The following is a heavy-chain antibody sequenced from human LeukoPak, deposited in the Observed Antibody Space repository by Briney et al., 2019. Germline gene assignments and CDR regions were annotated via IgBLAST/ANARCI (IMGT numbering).Heavy chain of an antibody. D-gene: IGHD1-26*01. J-gene: IGHJ3*02. CDR3: ARGSSGSYSLDAFDI. CDR1: GFTFSSYN. V-gene: IGHV3-21*04. CDR2: ISSSSSYI. Sequence: GGSLRLSCAASGFTFSSYNMNWVRQAPGKGLEWVSSISSSSSYIYYTDSVKGRFTISRDNAKNSLYLQMNSLRAEDTALYYCARGSSGSYSLDAFDIWGQGTMVTVSS.